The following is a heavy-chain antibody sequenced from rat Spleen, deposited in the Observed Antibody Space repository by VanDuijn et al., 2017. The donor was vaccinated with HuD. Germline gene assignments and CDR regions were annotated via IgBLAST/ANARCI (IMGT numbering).Heavy chain of an antibody. CDR1: GFTFSDYA. V-gene: IGHV5-17*01. J-gene: IGHJ2*01. CDR3: ARRHYGYTDYFDY. Sequence: EVQLVESGGGLVQPGRSLKLSCAASGFTFSDYAMAWVRQAPTKGLEWVATITNTGGSTYYPDSVKGRFTISSDNAKSTLSLQMDSLRSEDTATYYCARRHYGYTDYFDYWGQGVMVTVSS. D-gene: IGHD1-9*01. CDR2: ITNTGGST.